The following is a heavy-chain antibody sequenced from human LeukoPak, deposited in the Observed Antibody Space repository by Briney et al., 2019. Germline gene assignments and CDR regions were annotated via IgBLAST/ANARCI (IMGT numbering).Heavy chain of an antibody. Sequence: GGSLRLSCAASGFTFSSYGMHWVRQAPGKGLEWVAVISYDGSNQYYADSVKGRFTISRDNSKNALYLQMNSLRAEDTAVYYCARGPIASSSWFQTSYYYGMDVWGQGTTVTVSS. V-gene: IGHV3-30*03. CDR2: ISYDGSNQ. CDR3: ARGPIASSSWFQTSYYYGMDV. D-gene: IGHD6-13*01. CDR1: GFTFSSYG. J-gene: IGHJ6*02.